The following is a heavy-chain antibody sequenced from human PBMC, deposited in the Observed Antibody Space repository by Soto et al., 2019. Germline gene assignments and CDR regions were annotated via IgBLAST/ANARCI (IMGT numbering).Heavy chain of an antibody. CDR2: ISFDGSLK. CDR3: ARTYSSSCNYFDS. V-gene: IGHV3-30*04. CDR1: GFTFDSHT. D-gene: IGHD6-13*01. J-gene: IGHJ4*02. Sequence: QVQLVESGGGVVQPGRSLRLSCAASGFTFDSHTMHWVRQAPGKGLEWVALISFDGSLKYDADSVKGRFTISRDNFKNTLFLEMNSLRAEDTGVYYCARTYSSSCNYFDSWGQGTLGTVSS.